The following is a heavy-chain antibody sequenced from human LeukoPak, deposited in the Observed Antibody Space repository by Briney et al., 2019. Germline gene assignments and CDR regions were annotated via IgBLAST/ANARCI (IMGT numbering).Heavy chain of an antibody. Sequence: GASVKVSCKASGYTFTSYGISWVRQAPGQGLEWMGWISAYNGNTNYAQKLQGRVTMTTDTSTSTAYMELRSLRSDDTAVYYCAREPNWNDEKTFDYWGQATLVTVSS. V-gene: IGHV1-18*01. J-gene: IGHJ4*02. CDR3: AREPNWNDEKTFDY. CDR2: ISAYNGNT. CDR1: GYTFTSYG. D-gene: IGHD1-1*01.